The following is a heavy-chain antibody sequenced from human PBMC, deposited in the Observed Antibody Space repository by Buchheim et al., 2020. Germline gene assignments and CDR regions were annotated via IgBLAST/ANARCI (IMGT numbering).Heavy chain of an antibody. J-gene: IGHJ4*02. CDR1: GFTFSSYG. D-gene: IGHD1-26*01. V-gene: IGHV3-30*18. CDR2: ISYDGSNK. CDR3: AKDSREGDFDY. Sequence: QVQLVESGGGVVQPGRSLRLSCAASGFTFSSYGMHWVRQAPGKGLEWVAVISYDGSNKYYADSVKGRFTISRDNSKNTLYLQMNSLRAEDTAVYYCAKDSREGDFDYWGQGTL.